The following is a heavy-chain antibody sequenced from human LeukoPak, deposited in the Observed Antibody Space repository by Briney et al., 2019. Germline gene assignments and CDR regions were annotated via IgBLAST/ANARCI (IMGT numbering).Heavy chain of an antibody. CDR1: GGSISSYY. CDR2: GYYSGST. V-gene: IGHV4-59*01. D-gene: IGHD3-10*01. Sequence: PSETLSLTCTVSGGSISSYYWSWIRQPPGKGLEWIGCGYYSGSTNYNPSLKSRVTIEVDTSKNQFSLKLSSVTAADTAVYHCVREVRGVIIPKYFDSWGQGTLVTVSS. CDR3: VREVRGVIIPKYFDS. J-gene: IGHJ4*02.